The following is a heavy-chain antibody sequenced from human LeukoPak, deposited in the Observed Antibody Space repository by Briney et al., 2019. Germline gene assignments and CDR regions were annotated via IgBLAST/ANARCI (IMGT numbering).Heavy chain of an antibody. CDR1: GYTFTAYY. J-gene: IGHJ6*02. CDR2: INPNSGGT. CDR3: ARDKEELQYYYYYGMDV. Sequence: ASVKVSCKASGYTFTAYYIHWVRQAPGQGLEWMGWINPNSGGTNYAQKFQGRVTMTRDTSISTAYMELSRLRSDDTAVYYCARDKEELQYYYYYGMDVWGQGTTVTVSS. V-gene: IGHV1-2*02. D-gene: IGHD1-26*01.